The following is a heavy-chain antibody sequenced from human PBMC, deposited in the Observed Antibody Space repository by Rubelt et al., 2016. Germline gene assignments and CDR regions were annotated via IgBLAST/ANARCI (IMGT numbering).Heavy chain of an antibody. Sequence: QVQLQGSGPGLVKPSGTLSLTCAVSGGSISSSNWWSWVRQPPGKGLEWIGEIYHSGSTNYNPSLKSRVTISVDKSKSQVSLRLSSVTAADPAVYYCARIDYGDYSRPARWFDPWGQGTLLTVSS. D-gene: IGHD4-17*01. J-gene: IGHJ5*02. CDR3: ARIDYGDYSRPARWFDP. CDR2: IYHSGST. V-gene: IGHV4-4*02. CDR1: GGSISSSNW.